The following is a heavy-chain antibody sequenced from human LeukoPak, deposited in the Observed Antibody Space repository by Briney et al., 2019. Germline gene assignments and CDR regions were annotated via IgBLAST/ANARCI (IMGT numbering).Heavy chain of an antibody. CDR3: VKLESRDGYTYFDY. CDR1: SGSISSVGYS. CDR2: IWQSGTT. D-gene: IGHD5-24*01. V-gene: IGHV4-30-2*01. Sequence: SETLSLTCTVSSGSISSVGYSWSWIRRPPGKGLECIGYIWQSGTTYYPPSLKSRVTMSIDTSKNQFSLKLSSVAAADTAEYYCVKLESRDGYTYFDYWGQGTLVTVFS. J-gene: IGHJ4*02.